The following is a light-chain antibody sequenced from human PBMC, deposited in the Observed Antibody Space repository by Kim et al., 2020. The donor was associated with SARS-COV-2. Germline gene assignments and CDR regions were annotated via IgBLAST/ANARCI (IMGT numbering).Light chain of an antibody. J-gene: IGKJ1*01. CDR3: QHFGSLRV. V-gene: IGKV3-20*01. CDR1: QSASSTY. Sequence: EVVLTQSPGTLSLSPGERATLSCRASQSASSTYLAWYQQKPGQAPRVLIYGATSRATGIPDRFGGSGSGTDFTLTISRLEPEDVAVYCCQHFGSLRVFGQGTKVDIK. CDR2: GAT.